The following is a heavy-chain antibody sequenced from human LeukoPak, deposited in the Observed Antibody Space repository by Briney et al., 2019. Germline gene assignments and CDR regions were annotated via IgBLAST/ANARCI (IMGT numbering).Heavy chain of an antibody. CDR1: GFTFSRYW. D-gene: IGHD6-13*01. J-gene: IGHJ4*02. V-gene: IGHV3-74*01. CDR2: INSDGSST. CDR3: ARVGSSSWY. Sequence: PGGSLRLTCAASGFTFSRYWMHWVRQTPGKGLVWVSRINSDGSSTRYADSVKGRFTISRDNAKNTLDLQMSSPRAEDTAVYYCARVGSSSWYWGQGTLVTVSS.